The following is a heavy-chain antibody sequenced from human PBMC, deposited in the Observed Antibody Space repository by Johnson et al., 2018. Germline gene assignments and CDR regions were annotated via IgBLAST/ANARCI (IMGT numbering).Heavy chain of an antibody. D-gene: IGHD4-17*01. V-gene: IGHV3-30-3*01. Sequence: VQLVESGGGVVQPGRSLRLSCAASGFTFSSYAMHWVRQAPGKGLEWVAVISYDGSNKYYADSVKGRFTISRDNSKNPLYLQMNSLRAEDTAGYYCAGSTGDYGDLLYYGMDVWGQGTTVTVSS. CDR1: GFTFSSYA. J-gene: IGHJ6*02. CDR2: ISYDGSNK. CDR3: AGSTGDYGDLLYYGMDV.